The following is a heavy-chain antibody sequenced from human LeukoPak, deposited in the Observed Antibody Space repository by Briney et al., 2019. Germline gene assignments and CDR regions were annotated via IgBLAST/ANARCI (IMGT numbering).Heavy chain of an antibody. V-gene: IGHV3-33*06. CDR3: AKRESKLGGYYYFDY. J-gene: IGHJ4*02. Sequence: GRSLRLSCAASGFSFSTYGMHWVRQAPGKGLEWVAVAYGDGSNKFYADSVKGRFTISKDISKSTLYVQMDNLRAEDTALYYCAKRESKLGGYYYFDYWGQGTLVTVSS. CDR2: AYGDGSNK. D-gene: IGHD5-12*01. CDR1: GFSFSTYG.